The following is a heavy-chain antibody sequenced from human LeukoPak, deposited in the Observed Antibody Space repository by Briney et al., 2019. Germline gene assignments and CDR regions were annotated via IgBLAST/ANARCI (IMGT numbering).Heavy chain of an antibody. CDR1: GITFRNYG. CDR2: IWYDGSNK. CDR3: ATDQATQYFDY. Sequence: GRSLRLSCAASGITFRNYGMHWVRQAPGKGLEWVAVIWYDGSNKDYADSVKGRFTVSRDNSRNTLFLQMNSLRVEDTAVYYCATDQATQYFDYWGQGTLVSVPS. J-gene: IGHJ4*02. D-gene: IGHD2-15*01. V-gene: IGHV3-33*01.